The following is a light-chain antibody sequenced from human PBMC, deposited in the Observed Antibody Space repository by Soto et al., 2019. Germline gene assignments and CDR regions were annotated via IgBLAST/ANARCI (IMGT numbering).Light chain of an antibody. J-gene: IGKJ4*01. CDR1: QSISSY. CDR3: QQSYSTPT. V-gene: IGKV1-39*01. Sequence: DIQMTQSPSSLSASVGDRVTITCRASQSISSYVNWYQQKPGKAPKLLIYAASSLQSGVPSRFSGSGSGTDFTLTISSLKPEDFATYYCQQSYSTPTFGGGNKVEIK. CDR2: AAS.